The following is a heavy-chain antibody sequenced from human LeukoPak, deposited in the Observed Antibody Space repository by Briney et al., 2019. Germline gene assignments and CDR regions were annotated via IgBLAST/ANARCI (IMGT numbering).Heavy chain of an antibody. D-gene: IGHD2-21*02. V-gene: IGHV1-2*02. Sequence: ASVKVSCKASGYTFTGYYTHWVRQAPGQGLEWMGWINPNSGGTNYAQKFQGRVTMTRDTSISTAYMELSRLRSDDTAVYYCARTAYCGGDCLYYFDYWGQGTLVTVSS. CDR3: ARTAYCGGDCLYYFDY. J-gene: IGHJ4*02. CDR2: INPNSGGT. CDR1: GYTFTGYY.